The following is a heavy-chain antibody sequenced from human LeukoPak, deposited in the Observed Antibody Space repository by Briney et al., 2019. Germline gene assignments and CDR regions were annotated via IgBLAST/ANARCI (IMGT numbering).Heavy chain of an antibody. CDR1: GGSVTSGNYY. V-gene: IGHV4-61*02. Sequence: TLSLTCTVSGGSVTSGNYYWNWIRQPAGKGLEWIGRIYTNGGASYNPSLKSRVTISIDASKNQFSLKLGSVTAADTAVYYCAGEPPGYWGQGILVTVSS. CDR2: IYTNGGA. CDR3: AGEPPGY. J-gene: IGHJ4*02.